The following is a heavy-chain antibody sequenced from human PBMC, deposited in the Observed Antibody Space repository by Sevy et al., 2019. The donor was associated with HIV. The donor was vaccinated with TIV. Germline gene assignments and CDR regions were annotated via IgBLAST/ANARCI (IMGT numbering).Heavy chain of an antibody. CDR3: AKRKSGIIVATTTFDY. D-gene: IGHD5-12*01. V-gene: IGHV3-23*01. J-gene: IGHJ4*02. Sequence: GGSLRLSCAASGFTFSSYAMSWVRQAPGKGLEWVSAISGSGGSTYYADSVKGRFTISRDNSKNTLYLQMNSLRAEDTAVYYCAKRKSGIIVATTTFDYWGQGTLVTVSS. CDR1: GFTFSSYA. CDR2: ISGSGGST.